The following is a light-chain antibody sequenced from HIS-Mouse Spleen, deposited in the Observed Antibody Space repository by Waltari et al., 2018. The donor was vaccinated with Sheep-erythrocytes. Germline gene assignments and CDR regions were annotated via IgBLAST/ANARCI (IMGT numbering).Light chain of an antibody. V-gene: IGLV2-11*01. CDR3: CSYAGSYNHV. CDR1: SSDFGGYNY. J-gene: IGLJ1*01. CDR2: AVS. Sequence: QSALTQPRSVSGSPGQSVTTSCTGTSSDFGGYNYRSWYQQHPGKAPKLMIYAVSKRPSGVPDRFSGSKSGNTASLTISGLQAEDEADYYCCSYAGSYNHVFATGTKVTVL.